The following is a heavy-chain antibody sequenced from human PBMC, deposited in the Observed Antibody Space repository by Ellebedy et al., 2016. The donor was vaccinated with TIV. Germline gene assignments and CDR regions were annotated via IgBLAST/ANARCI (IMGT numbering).Heavy chain of an antibody. J-gene: IGHJ6*02. D-gene: IGHD3-3*01. V-gene: IGHV4-34*01. CDR3: ARGLYDFWSEANYGMDV. CDR1: GGSFSGYY. CDR2: INHSGST. Sequence: MPSETLSLTCAVYGGSFSGYYWSRIRQPPGKGLEWIGEINHSGSTNYNPSLKSRVTISVDTSKNQFSLKLSSVTAADTAVYYCARGLYDFWSEANYGMDVWGQGTTVTVSS.